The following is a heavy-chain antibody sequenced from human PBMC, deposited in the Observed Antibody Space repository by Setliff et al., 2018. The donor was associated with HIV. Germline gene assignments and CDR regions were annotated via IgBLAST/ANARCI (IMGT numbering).Heavy chain of an antibody. CDR3: ARARITMTGGRLEPYAFDR. Sequence: SETLSLTCAVYGGSFSGYYWSWIRQPPWKGLEWIGEINHSGSTIYNPSLKCRVTMSVDTSKNPLSLKLRSVTAADTAVYYCARARITMTGGRLEPYAFDRWGQGTKVTVSS. CDR1: GGSFSGYY. J-gene: IGHJ3*01. CDR2: INHSGST. D-gene: IGHD3-22*01. V-gene: IGHV4-34*01.